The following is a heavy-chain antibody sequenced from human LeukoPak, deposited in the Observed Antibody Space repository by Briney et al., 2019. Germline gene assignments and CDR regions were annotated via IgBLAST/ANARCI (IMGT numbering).Heavy chain of an antibody. CDR2: ISAYNGDI. Sequence: GASVKVSCKASGYTFTKYGVSWVRQAPGQGLEWMGWISAYNGDIKYAQRGKGRVTMTTDTSTSTVYMELRSLRSDDTAVYYCARESGSDAFDIWAKGPWSPCLQ. V-gene: IGHV1-18*01. CDR1: GYTFTKYG. J-gene: IGHJ3*02. CDR3: ARESGSDAFDI.